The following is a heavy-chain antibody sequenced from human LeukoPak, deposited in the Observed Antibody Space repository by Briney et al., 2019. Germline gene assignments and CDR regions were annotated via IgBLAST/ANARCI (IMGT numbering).Heavy chain of an antibody. V-gene: IGHV4-34*01. CDR2: IYYSGST. D-gene: IGHD3-10*01. J-gene: IGHJ6*02. CDR1: GGSFSGYY. Sequence: SETLSLTCAVYGGSFSGYYWSWIRQPPGKGLEWIGSIYYSGSTYYNPSLKSRVTISVDTSKNQFSLKLSSVTAADTAVYYCARQLLWFGESEYYYYGMDVWGQGTTVTVSS. CDR3: ARQLLWFGESEYYYYGMDV.